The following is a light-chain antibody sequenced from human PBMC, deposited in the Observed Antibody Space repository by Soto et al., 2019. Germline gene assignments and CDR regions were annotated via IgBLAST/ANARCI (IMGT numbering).Light chain of an antibody. CDR3: QQYGASPLT. J-gene: IGKJ4*01. V-gene: IGKV1-5*03. Sequence: DIQMTQSPSTLSGSVGDRVTITCRASQTISSWLAWYQQKPGKAPKLLIYKASTLKSGVPSRFSGSGSGTEFTLTIRRLEPEDFAVYYCQQYGASPLTFGGGTKVEIK. CDR1: QTISSW. CDR2: KAS.